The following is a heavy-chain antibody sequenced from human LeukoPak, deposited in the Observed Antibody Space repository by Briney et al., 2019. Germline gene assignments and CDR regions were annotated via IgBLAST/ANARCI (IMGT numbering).Heavy chain of an antibody. J-gene: IGHJ4*02. CDR2: IDWDDDK. Sequence: QTLTLTCTFSGFSLSTSGMCVSWIRQPPGKALEWLARIDWDDDKYYSTSPKTRLTISKDTSKNQVVLTMTNMDPVDTATYYCARILYDYVWGSYRFDYWGQGTLVTVSS. CDR1: GFSLSTSGMC. CDR3: ARILYDYVWGSYRFDY. D-gene: IGHD3-16*02. V-gene: IGHV2-70*11.